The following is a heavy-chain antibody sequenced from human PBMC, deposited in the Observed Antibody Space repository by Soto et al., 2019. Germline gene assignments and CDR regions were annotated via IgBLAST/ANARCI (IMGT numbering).Heavy chain of an antibody. CDR2: IYWDDDK. J-gene: IGHJ5*02. V-gene: IGHV2-5*02. CDR3: AHRRDLVYCSSTSCYQAPYDP. Sequence: SGPTLVNPTQTLTLTCTFSGFSLSTSGVGVGWIRQPPGKALEWLALIYWDDDKRYSPSLKSRLTITKDTSKNQVVLTMTNMDPVDTATYYCAHRRDLVYCSSTSCYQAPYDPWGQGTLVTV. CDR1: GFSLSTSGVG. D-gene: IGHD2-2*01.